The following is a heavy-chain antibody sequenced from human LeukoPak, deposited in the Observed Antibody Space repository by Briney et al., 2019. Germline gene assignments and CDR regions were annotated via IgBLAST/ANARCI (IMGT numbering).Heavy chain of an antibody. D-gene: IGHD2-15*01. CDR3: ARAGYCSGGSCYYQSHYGMDV. Sequence: GGSLRLSCAASGFTFSSYSMYWVRQAPGKGLEWVSSISSSSSYIYYADSVKGRFTISRDNAKNSLYLQMNSLRAEDTAVYYCARAGYCSGGSCYYQSHYGMDVWGQGTTVTVSS. CDR1: GFTFSSYS. CDR2: ISSSSSYI. J-gene: IGHJ6*02. V-gene: IGHV3-21*01.